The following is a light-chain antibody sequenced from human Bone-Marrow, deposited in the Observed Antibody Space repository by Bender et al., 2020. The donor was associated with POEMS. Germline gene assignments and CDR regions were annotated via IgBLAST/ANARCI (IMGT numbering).Light chain of an antibody. Sequence: QSALTQPASVSGSPGQSITISCSGSSSDVSDYKYVSWHQQHPGKAPKLVIFDVNNPPSGISYRFSGSKSDNTASLTISGLQAEDEADYYCSSYTITSSVVFGSGTRVFV. CDR1: SSDVSDYKY. J-gene: IGLJ1*01. CDR3: SSYTITSSVV. CDR2: DVN. V-gene: IGLV2-14*03.